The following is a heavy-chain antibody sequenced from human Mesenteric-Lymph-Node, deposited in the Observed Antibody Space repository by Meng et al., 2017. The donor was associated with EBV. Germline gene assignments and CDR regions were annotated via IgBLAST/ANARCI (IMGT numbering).Heavy chain of an antibody. CDR1: GDSFSRCE. Sequence: VYLVRLGSECGEAGASVKVSCKASGDSFSRCEISWLRQAPGQGLEWMGWINTITGIPAYAQGLAGRFVFSLDTSVTTAYLHISSLAADDTAVYFCARRPDSSGWSYRHWGQGTLVTVSS. CDR2: INTITGIP. J-gene: IGHJ1*01. D-gene: IGHD6-13*01. V-gene: IGHV7-4-1*02. CDR3: ARRPDSSGWSYRH.